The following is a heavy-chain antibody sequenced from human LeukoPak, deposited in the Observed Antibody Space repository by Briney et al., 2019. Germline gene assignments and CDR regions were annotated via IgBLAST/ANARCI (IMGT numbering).Heavy chain of an antibody. CDR1: GFTFTNSA. CDR2: IVVGSGKT. D-gene: IGHD1-1*01. J-gene: IGHJ3*02. CDR3: AAVGGPRTTGTTRSDAFDI. V-gene: IGHV1-58*01. Sequence: GSSVTVSFKASGFTFTNSAVQWVRQARGQRREGIGWIVVGSGKTNYAQKFQERVTITRDMSTSTAYMELSSLRSEDTAVYSCAAVGGPRTTGTTRSDAFDIWGQGTMVTVSS.